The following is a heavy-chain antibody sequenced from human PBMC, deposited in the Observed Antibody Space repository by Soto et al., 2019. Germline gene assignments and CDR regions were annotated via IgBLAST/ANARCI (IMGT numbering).Heavy chain of an antibody. CDR3: ARDGGSSSFWNFDY. Sequence: GGSLRLSCAASGFTFSSYGMHWVRQAPGKGLEWVAVIWYDGSNKYYADSVKGRFTISRDNSKNTLYLQMNSLRAEDTAVYYCARDGGSSSFWNFDYWGQGTLVTVSS. CDR2: IWYDGSNK. D-gene: IGHD6-6*01. CDR1: GFTFSSYG. J-gene: IGHJ4*02. V-gene: IGHV3-33*01.